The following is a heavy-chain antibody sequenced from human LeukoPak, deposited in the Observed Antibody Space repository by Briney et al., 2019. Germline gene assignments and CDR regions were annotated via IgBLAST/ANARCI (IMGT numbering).Heavy chain of an antibody. CDR1: GVTNYA. CDR2: ISGSGGST. CDR3: ATSPRVTLYVMGDFAY. J-gene: IGHJ4*02. Sequence: GGSLRLSCAVSGVTNYAISWVRQAPGKGLEWVSVISGSGGSTYYADSVKGRFTISRDTSDNTIYLQMNSLRADDTAVYYCATSPRVTLYVMGDFAYWGQGTLVTVSS. V-gene: IGHV3-23*01. D-gene: IGHD3-16*01.